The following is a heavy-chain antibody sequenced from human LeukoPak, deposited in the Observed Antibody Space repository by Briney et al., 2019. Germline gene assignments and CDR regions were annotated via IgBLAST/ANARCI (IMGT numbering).Heavy chain of an antibody. CDR1: GGSISSYY. CDR3: ARRGDCTNGVCRSYWYFDL. V-gene: IGHV4-4*07. CDR2: IYTSGST. Sequence: PSETLSLTCTVPGGSISSYYWSWIRQPAGKGLEWIGRIYTSGSTNYNPSLKSRVTMSVDTSKNQFSLKLSSVTAADTAVYYCARRGDCTNGVCRSYWYFDLWGRGTLVTVSS. D-gene: IGHD2-8*01. J-gene: IGHJ2*01.